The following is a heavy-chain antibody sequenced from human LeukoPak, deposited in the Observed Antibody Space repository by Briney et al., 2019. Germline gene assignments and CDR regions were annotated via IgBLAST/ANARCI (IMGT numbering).Heavy chain of an antibody. D-gene: IGHD2-2*01. CDR1: GFTFSSYE. V-gene: IGHV3-48*03. CDR3: ASVVFPANDY. J-gene: IGHJ4*02. CDR2: ISSSSSTI. Sequence: PGGSLRLSCAASGFTFSSYEMNWVRQAPGKGLEWVSYISSSSSTIYYADSVKGRFTISRDNAKNSLYLQMNSLRAEDTAVYYCASVVFPANDYWGQGTLVTVSS.